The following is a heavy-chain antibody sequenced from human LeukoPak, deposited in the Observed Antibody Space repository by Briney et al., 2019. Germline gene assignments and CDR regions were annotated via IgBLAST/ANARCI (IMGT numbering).Heavy chain of an antibody. V-gene: IGHV3-21*01. CDR1: GFTFSTYS. CDR3: ARETGELFDY. D-gene: IGHD3-10*01. Sequence: GGSLRLSCAAPGFTFSTYSMNWVRQAPGKGLEWVSSLSSSSSYIHYADSVKGRFTISRDNAKNSLYLQMISLRAEDTAVYYCARETGELFDYWGQGALVTVSS. CDR2: LSSSSSYI. J-gene: IGHJ4*02.